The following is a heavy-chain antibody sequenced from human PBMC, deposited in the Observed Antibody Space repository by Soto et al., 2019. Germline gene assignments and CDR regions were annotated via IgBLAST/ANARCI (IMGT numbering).Heavy chain of an antibody. Sequence: SVKLSCEASGFTFTSSAVQWVRQARGQRLEWIGWIVVGSGNTNYAQKFQERVTITRDMSTSTAYMELSSLRSEDTAVYYCAALPNDYSNYYYYGVDVWGQGTTVTVSS. CDR2: IVVGSGNT. CDR3: AALPNDYSNYYYYGVDV. J-gene: IGHJ6*02. CDR1: GFTFTSSA. V-gene: IGHV1-58*01. D-gene: IGHD4-4*01.